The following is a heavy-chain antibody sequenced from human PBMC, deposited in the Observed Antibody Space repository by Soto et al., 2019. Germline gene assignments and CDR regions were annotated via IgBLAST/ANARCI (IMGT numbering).Heavy chain of an antibody. Sequence: GGSLRLSCAASRFTFSTYAMSWVRQAPGKGLEWVSAITGSGDTTYYADSVKGRFTISRDNSKDTLYLQINSLRAEDTAIFYCAKETLLNWFDPWGQGTQVTVSS. D-gene: IGHD2-15*01. CDR2: ITGSGDTT. CDR1: RFTFSTYA. J-gene: IGHJ5*02. V-gene: IGHV3-23*01. CDR3: AKETLLNWFDP.